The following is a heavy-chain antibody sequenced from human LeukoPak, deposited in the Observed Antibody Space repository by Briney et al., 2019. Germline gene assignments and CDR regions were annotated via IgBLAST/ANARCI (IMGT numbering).Heavy chain of an antibody. D-gene: IGHD3-9*01. CDR1: GFTFSSYW. CDR3: ASPRYFDYYYFDY. Sequence: GESLKISCAASGFTFSSYWMSWVRQAPGKGLEWVANIKQDGSEKYYVDSVKGRFTISRDYARNSLYLQMNSLRAEDTAVYYCASPRYFDYYYFDYWGQGTLVTVSS. CDR2: IKQDGSEK. V-gene: IGHV3-7*01. J-gene: IGHJ4*02.